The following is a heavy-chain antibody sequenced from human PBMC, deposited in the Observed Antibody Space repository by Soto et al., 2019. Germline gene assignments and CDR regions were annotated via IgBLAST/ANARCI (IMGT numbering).Heavy chain of an antibody. Sequence: QITLKESGPTLVKPTQTLTLTCTFSGFSLSTSGVGVGWIRQPPGKALEWLALIYWDDDKRYSPSLKIRLTHTKDPSKNQAVLTMTNMHPVDTATYYCAHSLRGLFDYWGQGTLVTVSS. V-gene: IGHV2-5*02. CDR1: GFSLSTSGVG. CDR2: IYWDDDK. J-gene: IGHJ4*02. CDR3: AHSLRGLFDY. D-gene: IGHD3-10*01.